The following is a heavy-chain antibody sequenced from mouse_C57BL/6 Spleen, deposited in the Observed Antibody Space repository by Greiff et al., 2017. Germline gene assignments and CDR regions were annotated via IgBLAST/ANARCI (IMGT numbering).Heavy chain of an antibody. CDR3: ARPFITTPYFDY. Sequence: EVQLQQSGPELVKPGASVKIPCKASGYTFTDYNMDWVKQSHGKSLEWIGDINPNNGGTIYNQKFKGKATLTVDKSSSTAYMELRSLTSEDTAVYYCARPFITTPYFDYWGQGTTLTVSS. CDR2: INPNNGGT. D-gene: IGHD1-1*01. CDR1: GYTFTDYN. V-gene: IGHV1-18*01. J-gene: IGHJ2*01.